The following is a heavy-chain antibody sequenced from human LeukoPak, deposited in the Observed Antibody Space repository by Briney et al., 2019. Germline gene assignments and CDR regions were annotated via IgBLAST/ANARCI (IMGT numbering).Heavy chain of an antibody. D-gene: IGHD3-3*01. CDR1: GFTFSSYS. J-gene: IGHJ3*02. CDR3: ARIGSGNDAFDI. CDR2: ISSSSSYI. V-gene: IGHV3-21*01. Sequence: GRSLRLSCAASGFTFSSYSMNWVRQAPGKGLEWVSYISSSSSYIYYADSVRGRFTISRDNAKNSLYLQMNSLRAEDTAVYHCARIGSGNDAFDIWGQGTMVTVSS.